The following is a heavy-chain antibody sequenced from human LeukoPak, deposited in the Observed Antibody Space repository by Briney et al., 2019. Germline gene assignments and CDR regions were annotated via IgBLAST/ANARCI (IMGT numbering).Heavy chain of an antibody. CDR2: ISHDVKTT. CDR1: GFSFSDSV. CDR3: ARGRPHGNDY. Sequence: GKSLRLSCVASGFSFSDSVIHWVRQAPGKGLEWVAVISHDVKTTYYADSVKGRFSISRDNAKNTLYLQMNSLRVEDTAVYYCARGRPHGNDYWGQGTLVTVSS. D-gene: IGHD4-23*01. V-gene: IGHV3-30*04. J-gene: IGHJ4*02.